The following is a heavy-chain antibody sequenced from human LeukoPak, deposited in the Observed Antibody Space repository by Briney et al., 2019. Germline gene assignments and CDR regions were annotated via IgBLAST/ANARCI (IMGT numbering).Heavy chain of an antibody. D-gene: IGHD3-16*02. CDR1: GFTFSDYY. CDR3: ARYPGITFGGAILNNWFDP. Sequence: GGSLRLSCAASGFTFSDYYMSWIRQAPGKGLEWVSYISSSGSTIYYADSVKGRFTISRDNAKNSLYLQMNSLRAEDTAVYYCARYPGITFGGAILNNWFDPWGQGTLVTVSS. V-gene: IGHV3-11*01. J-gene: IGHJ5*02. CDR2: ISSSGSTI.